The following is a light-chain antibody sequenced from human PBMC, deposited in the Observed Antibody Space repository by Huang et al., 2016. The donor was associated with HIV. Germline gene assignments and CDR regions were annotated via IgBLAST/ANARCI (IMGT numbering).Light chain of an antibody. Sequence: EIVLTQSPATLSLSPGERATLSCRASQALANYLAWYQQKPGQAPRLLIYDASNRAAGIPARCSGSGSGTDFTLTISSLEPEDFAVYYCQQRGNWQLTFGGGTKVEIK. CDR1: QALANY. J-gene: IGKJ4*01. CDR2: DAS. CDR3: QQRGNWQLT. V-gene: IGKV3-11*01.